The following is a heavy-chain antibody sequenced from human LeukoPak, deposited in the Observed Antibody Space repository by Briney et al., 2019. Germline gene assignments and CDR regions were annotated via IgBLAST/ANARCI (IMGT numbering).Heavy chain of an antibody. J-gene: IGHJ4*02. CDR3: ASCPSSGWYNY. Sequence: GGSLRLSCAASGFTVSSNYMSWVRQAPGKGLEWVSVIYSSGSTYYADSVKGRFTISRDNSKNTLYLQMNSLRAEDTAVYYCASCPSSGWYNYWGQGTLVTVSS. V-gene: IGHV3-53*01. D-gene: IGHD6-19*01. CDR1: GFTVSSNY. CDR2: IYSSGST.